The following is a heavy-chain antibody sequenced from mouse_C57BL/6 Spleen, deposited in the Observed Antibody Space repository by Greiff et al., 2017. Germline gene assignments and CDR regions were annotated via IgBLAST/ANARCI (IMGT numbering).Heavy chain of an antibody. CDR2: INPSSGYT. J-gene: IGHJ2*01. V-gene: IGHV1-4*01. Sequence: QVQLQQSGAELARPGASVKMSCKASGYTFTSYTMHWVKQRPGQGLEWIGYINPSSGYTKYNQKFKDKATLTADKSSSTAYMQLSSLTSEDSAVYYCARGAIYYGSSYRGYFDYWGQGTTLTVSS. D-gene: IGHD1-1*01. CDR1: GYTFTSYT. CDR3: ARGAIYYGSSYRGYFDY.